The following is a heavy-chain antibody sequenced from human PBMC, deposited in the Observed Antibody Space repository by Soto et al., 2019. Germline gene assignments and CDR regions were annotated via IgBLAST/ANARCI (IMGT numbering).Heavy chain of an antibody. V-gene: IGHV3-30-3*01. J-gene: IGHJ5*02. CDR2: ISYDGSNK. CDR1: GFTFSSYA. Sequence: VQLVESGGGVVQPGRSLRLSCAASGFTFSSYAMHWVRQAPDKGLEWVAVISYDGSNKYYADSVKGRFTISRDNSKNTLYLQMNSRRAEDTVVYYCASWFDPWCQGTLVTVSS. CDR3: ASWFDP.